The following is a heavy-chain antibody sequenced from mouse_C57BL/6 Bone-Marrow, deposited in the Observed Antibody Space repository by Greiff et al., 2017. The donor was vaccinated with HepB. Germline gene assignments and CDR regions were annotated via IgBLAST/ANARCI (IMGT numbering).Heavy chain of an antibody. J-gene: IGHJ4*01. Sequence: VQLQQSGPGLVQPSQSLSITCPVSGFSLPSYGVHWVRQSPDKGLEWLGVLWSGGSTDYNAAFISRLSISKDNSKSQIFFKMNSLQADDTAIYYCARKPLLYYARNAMDYWGQGTSVTVSS. V-gene: IGHV2-2*01. D-gene: IGHD2-1*01. CDR3: ARKPLLYYARNAMDY. CDR2: LWSGGST. CDR1: GFSLPSYG.